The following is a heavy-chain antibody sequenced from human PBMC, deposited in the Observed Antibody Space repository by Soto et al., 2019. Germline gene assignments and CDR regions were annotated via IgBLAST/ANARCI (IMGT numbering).Heavy chain of an antibody. V-gene: IGHV1-18*01. D-gene: IGHD3-16*01. CDR3: ARDRGGYVDY. Sequence: GASVKVSCKASGYTFTNQAISWVRQAPGQGLEWMAWISAYNGNTYYAQNLQARVTMTTDTSTSTAYMELRSLRSDDTAVYYCARDRGGYVDYWGQGTPVTVSS. CDR1: GYTFTNQA. J-gene: IGHJ4*02. CDR2: ISAYNGNT.